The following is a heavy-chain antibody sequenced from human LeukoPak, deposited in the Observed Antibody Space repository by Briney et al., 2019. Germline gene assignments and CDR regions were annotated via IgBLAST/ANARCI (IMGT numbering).Heavy chain of an antibody. J-gene: IGHJ3*02. Sequence: SETLSLTCTVSGGSISSYYWSWVRQPPGKGLEWIGFVYYTGSTNYSPSLKSRVTISVDTSKNQFSLKLRSVTAADTAVYYCARVGYSSGWFYAFDIWGQGTMVTVSS. D-gene: IGHD6-19*01. CDR1: GGSISSYY. V-gene: IGHV4-59*12. CDR3: ARVGYSSGWFYAFDI. CDR2: VYYTGST.